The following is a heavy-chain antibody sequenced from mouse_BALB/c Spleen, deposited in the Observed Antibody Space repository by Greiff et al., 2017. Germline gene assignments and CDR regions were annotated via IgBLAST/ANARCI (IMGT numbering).Heavy chain of an antibody. CDR2: ISSGGGST. Sequence: DVMLVESGGGLVKPGGSLKLSCAASGFAFSSYDMSWVRQTPEKRLEWVAYISSGGGSTYYPDTVKGRFTISRDNAKNTLYLQMSSLKSEDTAMYYCARYDGSWGQGTLVTVSA. J-gene: IGHJ3*01. D-gene: IGHD2-14*01. CDR3: ARYDGS. CDR1: GFAFSSYD. V-gene: IGHV5-12-1*01.